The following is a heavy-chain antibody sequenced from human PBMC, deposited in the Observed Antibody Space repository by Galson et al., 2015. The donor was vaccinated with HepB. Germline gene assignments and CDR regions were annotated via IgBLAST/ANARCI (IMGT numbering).Heavy chain of an antibody. D-gene: IGHD2-15*01. J-gene: IGHJ6*03. CDR3: SRDVGSRSGGYCYTPRYMDV. CDR2: ISHDGTME. CDR1: GFTFSRYP. Sequence: SLRLSCAGSGFTFSRYPMHWVRQAPGKGLEWVAVISHDGTMEYYRESVKGRFSISRDSVKSTLYLQMNSLRAEDTAVYYCSRDVGSRSGGYCYTPRYMDVWGKGTTVTVS. V-gene: IGHV3-30-3*01.